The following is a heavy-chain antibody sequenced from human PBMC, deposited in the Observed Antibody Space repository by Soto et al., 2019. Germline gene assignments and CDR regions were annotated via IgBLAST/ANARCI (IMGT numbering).Heavy chain of an antibody. V-gene: IGHV4-59*01. CDR2: IYYSGST. Sequence: QVQLQESGPGLVKPSETLSLTCTVSGGSISSYYWSWIRQPPGKGLEWIGYIYYSGSTNYNPSLKGRVTISVDTSKHQFSLKLSSVTAADTAVYYCARGGVLLWFGEFADYYYYGMDVWGQGTTVTVSS. D-gene: IGHD3-10*01. CDR1: GGSISSYY. J-gene: IGHJ6*02. CDR3: ARGGVLLWFGEFADYYYYGMDV.